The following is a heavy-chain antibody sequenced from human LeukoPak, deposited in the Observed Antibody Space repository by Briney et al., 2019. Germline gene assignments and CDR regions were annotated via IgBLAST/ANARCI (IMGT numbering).Heavy chain of an antibody. V-gene: IGHV1-2*04. J-gene: IGHJ6*02. CDR2: INPNSGGT. CDR1: GYTFTGYY. CDR3: ARSDGSGFNYYYYGMDV. D-gene: IGHD6-19*01. Sequence: GASVKVSCKASGYTFTGYYMHWVRQAPGQGLEWMGWINPNSGGTNYAQKFQGWVTMTRDTSISTAYMELSRLRSDDTAVYYCARSDGSGFNYYYYGMDVWGQGTTVTVSS.